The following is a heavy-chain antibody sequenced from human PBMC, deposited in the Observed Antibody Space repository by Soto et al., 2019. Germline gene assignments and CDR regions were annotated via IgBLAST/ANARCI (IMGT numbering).Heavy chain of an antibody. CDR3: AHRPSYCSGGSCYSGFDY. J-gene: IGHJ4*02. Sequence: QITLKESGPPLVKPTQTLTLTCTFSGFSLSTSGVGVGWIRQPPGKALEWLALIYWDDDKRYSPSLKSRLTITKDTSKTTVVLTMTNMDPVDTATYYCAHRPSYCSGGSCYSGFDYWGQGTLVTVSS. D-gene: IGHD2-15*01. CDR2: IYWDDDK. V-gene: IGHV2-5*02. CDR1: GFSLSTSGVG.